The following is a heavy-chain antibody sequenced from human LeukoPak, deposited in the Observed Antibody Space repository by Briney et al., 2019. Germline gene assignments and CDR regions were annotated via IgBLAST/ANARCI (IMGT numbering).Heavy chain of an antibody. V-gene: IGHV4-59*01. CDR2: IYSSGST. Sequence: SETLSLTCTVSGGSISSYYWSWIRQPPGKGLEWIGYIYSSGSTNYNPSLKSRVTISVDTSRNQFSLKLSSVTAADTAMYYCARIFQYYYMDVWGKGTTVTVSS. D-gene: IGHD2-21*01. J-gene: IGHJ6*03. CDR1: GGSISSYY. CDR3: ARIFQYYYMDV.